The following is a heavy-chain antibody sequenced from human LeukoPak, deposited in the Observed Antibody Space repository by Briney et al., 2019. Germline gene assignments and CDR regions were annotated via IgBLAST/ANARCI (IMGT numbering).Heavy chain of an antibody. D-gene: IGHD6-19*01. CDR2: ISGGGGTT. CDR1: GFTFSSYA. V-gene: IGHV3-23*01. Sequence: GGSLRLPCAVSGFTFSSYAMSWVRQAPGKGLEWVSTISGGGGTTYYADSVKGRFTISRDNSKNTLYLQMNSLRVEDTAVYYCAKRFSSGWSVDYWGQGTLVTVSS. CDR3: AKRFSSGWSVDY. J-gene: IGHJ4*02.